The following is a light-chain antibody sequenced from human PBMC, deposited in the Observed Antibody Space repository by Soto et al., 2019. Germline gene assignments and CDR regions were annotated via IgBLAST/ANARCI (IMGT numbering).Light chain of an antibody. Sequence: DIQMTHSPSTLSASVGYIVTITCRASQSISGLLAWYQQKPGKAPKLLIYKASGLESGVPSRFSGSGSGTEFTLTINGLQPDDFATYYCQQYNTFWTFGQGTKVDIK. CDR3: QQYNTFWT. CDR2: KAS. CDR1: QSISGL. V-gene: IGKV1-5*03. J-gene: IGKJ1*01.